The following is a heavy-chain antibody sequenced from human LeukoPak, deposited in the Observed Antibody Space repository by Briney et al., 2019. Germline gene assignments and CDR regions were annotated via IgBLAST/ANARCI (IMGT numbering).Heavy chain of an antibody. D-gene: IGHD3-22*01. CDR2: FDPEDGET. J-gene: IGHJ1*01. CDR1: GYTLTELS. Sequence: ASVKVSCKVSGYTLTELSMRWVRQAPGKGLERMGGFDPEDGETIYAQKFQGRVTMTEDTSTGTAYMELSSLRSEDTAVYYCATGAEYYYDSSGYHGHFQHWGQGTLVTVSS. V-gene: IGHV1-24*01. CDR3: ATGAEYYYDSSGYHGHFQH.